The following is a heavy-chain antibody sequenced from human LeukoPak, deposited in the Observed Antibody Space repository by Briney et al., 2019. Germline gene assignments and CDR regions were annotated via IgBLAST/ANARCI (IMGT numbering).Heavy chain of an antibody. CDR2: INAGNGNT. CDR3: ARSYQSSGWFDP. D-gene: IGHD3-16*02. CDR1: EYTFTDYA. J-gene: IGHJ5*02. V-gene: IGHV1-3*01. Sequence: ASVKVSCKASEYTFTDYAINWVRQAPGQRLEWMGWINAGNGNTKYSQKFQGKVTITRDTSASTAYMELSSLRSEDTAVYYCARSYQSSGWFDPWGQGTLVTVSS.